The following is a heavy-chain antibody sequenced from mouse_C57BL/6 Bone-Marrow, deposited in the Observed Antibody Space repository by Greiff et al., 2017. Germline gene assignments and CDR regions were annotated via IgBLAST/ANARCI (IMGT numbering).Heavy chain of an antibody. Sequence: QVQLQQPGAELVKPGASVKMSCTASGYTFTSYWITWVKQSPGQGLEWIGDIYPGSGSTNYNEKFKSKATLTVDTSSSTAYMQLSSLTSEDSAVYYCARDYGDYDYWGQGTTLTVSS. V-gene: IGHV1-55*01. CDR2: IYPGSGST. CDR1: GYTFTSYW. D-gene: IGHD2-13*01. J-gene: IGHJ2*01. CDR3: ARDYGDYDY.